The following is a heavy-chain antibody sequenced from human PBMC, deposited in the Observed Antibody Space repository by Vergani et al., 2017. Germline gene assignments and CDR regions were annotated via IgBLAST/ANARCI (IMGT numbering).Heavy chain of an antibody. CDR1: GFTFGDYA. Sequence: EVQLVESGGGLVQPGRSLRLSCTASGFTFGDYAMSWVRQAPGKGLEWVGFIRSKAYGGTTEYAASVKGRFTISRDDSKSIAYLQMNSLKTEDTAVYYCTSEPYDYVWGSYRQADYWGQGTLVTVSS. V-gene: IGHV3-49*04. CDR3: TSEPYDYVWGSYRQADY. CDR2: IRSKAYGGTT. D-gene: IGHD3-16*02. J-gene: IGHJ4*02.